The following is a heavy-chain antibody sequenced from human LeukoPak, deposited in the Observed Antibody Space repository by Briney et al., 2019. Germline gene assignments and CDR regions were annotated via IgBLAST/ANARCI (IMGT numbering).Heavy chain of an antibody. CDR1: GYLFTSFG. CDR2: ISAYNGNT. V-gene: IGHV1-18*01. CDR3: ARDWDSGSIDY. J-gene: IGHJ4*02. D-gene: IGHD1-26*01. Sequence: ASVKVSCKTSGYLFTSFGISWVRQAPGQGLEWMGWISAYNGNTNYAQKLQGRVTMTTDTSTSTAYMELRSLGSGDTAVYYCARDWDSGSIDYWGQGTLVTVSS.